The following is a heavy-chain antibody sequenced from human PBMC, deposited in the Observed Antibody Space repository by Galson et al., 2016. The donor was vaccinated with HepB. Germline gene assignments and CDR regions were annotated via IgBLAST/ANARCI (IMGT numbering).Heavy chain of an antibody. D-gene: IGHD6-19*01. CDR2: TYPLSPWPT. CDR3: ARVATAVRSGWKKLAPRFYYSGVDV. Sequence: CAISGDSVSNSTVAWTWIRQSPSRGLEWLGGTYPLSPWPTASAGSVQSRMTITTDTVRNQFSLQLQSVTPEDTAVDYGARVATAVRSGWKKLAPRFYYSGVDVWGHGTTVTVSS. CDR1: GDSVSNSTVA. J-gene: IGHJ6*02. V-gene: IGHV6-1*01.